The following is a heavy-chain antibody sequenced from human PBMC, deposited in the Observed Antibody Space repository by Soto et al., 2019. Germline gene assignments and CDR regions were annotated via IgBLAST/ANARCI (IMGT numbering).Heavy chain of an antibody. CDR3: ARDGRDGYKHYFDY. CDR2: ISYRGST. J-gene: IGHJ4*02. D-gene: IGHD5-12*01. Sequence: QVQLQESGPGLVKPSEALSLMCTVSGGSISSYYWSWIRQPPGKGLESIGYISYRGSTNYNPSLKSRVTISVHTSKIPVCLNVSSVTAADTVVNYGARDGRDGYKHYFDYWGQGTLFAVSS. CDR1: GGSISSYY. V-gene: IGHV4-59*01.